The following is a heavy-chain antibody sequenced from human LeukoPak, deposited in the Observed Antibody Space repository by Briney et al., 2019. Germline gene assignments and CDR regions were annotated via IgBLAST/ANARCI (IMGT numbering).Heavy chain of an antibody. CDR1: GFTFSSYS. D-gene: IGHD3-22*01. CDR2: ISSSSSYI. CDR3: AREPHYYDSHGPFL. J-gene: IGHJ2*01. V-gene: IGHV3-21*01. Sequence: TGGSLRLSCAASGFTFSSYSMNWVRQAPGKGLEWVSSISSSSSYIYYADSVKGRFTISRDNAKNSLYLQMNSLRAEDTAVYYCAREPHYYDSHGPFLWGRGTLVTVSS.